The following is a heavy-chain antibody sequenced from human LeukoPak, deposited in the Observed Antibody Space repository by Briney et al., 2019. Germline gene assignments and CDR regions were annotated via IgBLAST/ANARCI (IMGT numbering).Heavy chain of an antibody. CDR2: IYYSGST. CDR3: ARHHYVWGSYRPIYFDY. Sequence: SETLSLTCTVSGGSISSSRYYWGWIRQPPGKGLEWIGSIYYSGSTYYNPSLKSRVTISVDTSKSQFSLKLSSVTAADTAVYYCARHHYVWGSYRPIYFDYWGQGTLVTVSS. V-gene: IGHV4-39*01. J-gene: IGHJ4*02. D-gene: IGHD3-16*02. CDR1: GGSISSSRYY.